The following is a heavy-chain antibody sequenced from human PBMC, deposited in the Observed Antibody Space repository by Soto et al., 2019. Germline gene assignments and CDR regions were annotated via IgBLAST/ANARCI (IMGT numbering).Heavy chain of an antibody. Sequence: QVQLVESGGGVVQPGRSLRLSCAASGFTFSSYGMHWVRQAPGKGLEWVAVISYDGSNKYYADSVKGRFTISRDNSKNTLYLQMNSLRAEDTAVNYCAKDQASSGWYQNFDYWGQGTLVTVSS. CDR3: AKDQASSGWYQNFDY. J-gene: IGHJ4*02. V-gene: IGHV3-30*18. CDR2: ISYDGSNK. D-gene: IGHD6-19*01. CDR1: GFTFSSYG.